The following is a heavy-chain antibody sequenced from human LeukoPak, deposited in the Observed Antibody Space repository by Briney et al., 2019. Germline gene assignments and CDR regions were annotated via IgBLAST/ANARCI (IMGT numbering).Heavy chain of an antibody. CDR2: IADSGGVT. Sequence: PGGSLRLSCAASGFSFATYAMTWVRQAPGKGLEWVSAIADSGGVTYYADSVKGRFTISRDNSKNTLYLQMNSLRAEDTAVYYCARGSGYSYGLSLDYWGQGTLVTVSS. J-gene: IGHJ4*02. CDR1: GFSFATYA. D-gene: IGHD5-18*01. V-gene: IGHV3-23*01. CDR3: ARGSGYSYGLSLDY.